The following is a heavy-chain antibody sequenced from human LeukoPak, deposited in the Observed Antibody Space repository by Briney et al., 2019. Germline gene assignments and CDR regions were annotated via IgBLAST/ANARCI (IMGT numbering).Heavy chain of an antibody. Sequence: PSETLSLTCTVSGGSISGYYWSWIRQPPGKGLEWIGYIYYSGSTNYNPSLKSRVTISVDTSKNQFSLRLSSVTAADTAVYYCATSSPRSGFGGVTLGYWGQGTLVTVSS. J-gene: IGHJ4*02. V-gene: IGHV4-59*01. CDR3: ATSSPRSGFGGVTLGY. CDR2: IYYSGST. CDR1: GGSISGYY. D-gene: IGHD3-16*01.